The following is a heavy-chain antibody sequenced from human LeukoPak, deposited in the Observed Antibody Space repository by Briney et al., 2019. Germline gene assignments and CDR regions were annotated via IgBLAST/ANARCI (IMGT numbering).Heavy chain of an antibody. CDR3: ARVVDGYYRFDP. V-gene: IGHV1-18*01. CDR1: GYTFTSYG. CDR2: ISAYNGNT. Sequence: ASVKVSCTASGYTFTSYGISWVRQAPGQGLEWMGWISAYNGNTNYAQKLQGRVTMTTDTSTSTAYMELRSLRSDDTAVYYCARVVDGYYRFDPWGQGTLVTVSS. J-gene: IGHJ5*02. D-gene: IGHD5-24*01.